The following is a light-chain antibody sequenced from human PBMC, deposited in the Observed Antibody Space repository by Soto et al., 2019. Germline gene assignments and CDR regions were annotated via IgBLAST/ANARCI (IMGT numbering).Light chain of an antibody. CDR2: GTS. CDR3: QQYGNGNSPRYS. J-gene: IGKJ2*03. V-gene: IGKV3-20*01. Sequence: EIVLTQSPGTLSLSLGERATLSCRASQSVSSNYLAWYQQKPGQAPRLLIYGTSSRATGIPDRFSGSGSGTDFTLSISRLEPEDFAAYYCQQYGNGNSPRYSFGQGTRLEIK. CDR1: QSVSSNY.